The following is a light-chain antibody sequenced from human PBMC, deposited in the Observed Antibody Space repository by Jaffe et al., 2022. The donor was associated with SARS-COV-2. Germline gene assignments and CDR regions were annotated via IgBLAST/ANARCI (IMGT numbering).Light chain of an antibody. V-gene: IGKV3-15*01. CDR2: AAS. Sequence: EIVLTQSPATLSVSPGERATLSCRASQHISSHLAWYQQKPGQAPRLLIYAASTRATGIPARFSGSGSGTEFTLTISSLQSEDFAVYYCQQYNDWPYTFGQGTKLEIK. CDR1: QHISSH. CDR3: QQYNDWPYT. J-gene: IGKJ2*01.